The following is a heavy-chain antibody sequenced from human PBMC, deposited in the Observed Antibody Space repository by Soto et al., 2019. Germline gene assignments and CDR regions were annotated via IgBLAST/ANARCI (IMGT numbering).Heavy chain of an antibody. J-gene: IGHJ4*02. CDR1: GGTFSSYA. Sequence: GASVKVSCKASGGTFSSYAISWVRQAPGQGLEWMGGIIPIFGTANYAQKFQGRVTITADKSTSTAYMELSSLRSEDTAVYYGALAVAGMPDYWGQGTLVTVSS. CDR2: IIPIFGTA. CDR3: ALAVAGMPDY. D-gene: IGHD6-19*01. V-gene: IGHV1-69*06.